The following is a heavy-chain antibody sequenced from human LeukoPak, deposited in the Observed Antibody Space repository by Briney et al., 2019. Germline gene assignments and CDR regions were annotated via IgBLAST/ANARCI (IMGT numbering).Heavy chain of an antibody. V-gene: IGHV3-23*01. J-gene: IGHJ4*02. CDR1: GFTFSSYA. CDR2: ISGSGGST. CDR3: AKDRYFDSKILGPGNYFDY. Sequence: PGGSLRLSCAASGFTFSSYAMSWVRQAPGKGLEWVSAISGSGGSTYYADSVKGRFTISRDNSKNTLYLQMNSLRAEDTAVYYCAKDRYFDSKILGPGNYFDYWGQGTLVTVSS. D-gene: IGHD3-9*01.